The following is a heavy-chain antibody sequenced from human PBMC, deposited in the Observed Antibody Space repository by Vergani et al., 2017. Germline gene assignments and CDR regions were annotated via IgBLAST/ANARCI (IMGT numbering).Heavy chain of an antibody. CDR3: ARVDTAMVPHYWYFDL. D-gene: IGHD5-18*01. J-gene: IGHJ2*01. CDR1: GYSISSGYY. CDR2: IYYSGST. V-gene: IGHV4-61*01. Sequence: QVQLQESGPGLVKPSETLSLTCAVSGYSISSGYYWGWIRQPPGKGLEWIGYIYYSGSTNYNPSLKSRVTISVDTSKNQFSLKLSSVTAADTAVYYCARVDTAMVPHYWYFDLWGRGTLVTVSS.